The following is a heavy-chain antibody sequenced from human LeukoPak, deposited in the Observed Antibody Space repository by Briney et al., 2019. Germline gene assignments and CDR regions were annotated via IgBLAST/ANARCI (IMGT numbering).Heavy chain of an antibody. D-gene: IGHD6-6*01. CDR2: IYHSGST. V-gene: IGHV4-38-2*01. J-gene: IGHJ4*02. Sequence: SETLSLTCAVSGYSISSGYYWGWIRQPPGKGLEWIGSIYHSGSTYYNPSLKSRVTISVDTSKNQFSPKLSSVTAADTAVYYCARRYTPPTNIAARYYFDYWGQGTLVTVSS. CDR3: ARRYTPPTNIAARYYFDY. CDR1: GYSISSGYY.